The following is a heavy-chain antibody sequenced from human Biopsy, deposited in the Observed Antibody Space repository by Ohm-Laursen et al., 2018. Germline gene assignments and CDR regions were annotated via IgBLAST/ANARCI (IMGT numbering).Heavy chain of an antibody. J-gene: IGHJ4*02. Sequence: SVKVSCKTSSRTFDSYGVTWVRQAPGQGLEWMGRIIPILRTTTYAPKFQGRVTFTADKSSSTAYLELSSLTSEDTAMIYGARGAIGYQLPCDDWGQGTLVTVSS. CDR2: IIPILRTT. CDR1: SRTFDSYG. CDR3: ARGAIGYQLPCDD. D-gene: IGHD2-15*01. V-gene: IGHV1-69*04.